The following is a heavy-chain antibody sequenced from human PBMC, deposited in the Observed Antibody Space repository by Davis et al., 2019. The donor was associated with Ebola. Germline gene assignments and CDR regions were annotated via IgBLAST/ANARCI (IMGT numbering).Heavy chain of an antibody. CDR1: GGSISSSSYY. J-gene: IGHJ4*02. CDR2: IYYSGST. D-gene: IGHD6-13*01. Sequence: PSETLSLTCTVSGGSISSSSYYWGWIRQPPGKGLEWIGSIYYSGSTYYNPSLKSRVTISVDTSKNQFSLKLSSVTAADTAVYYCARLPPIAAAGSRVYYFDYWGQGTLVTVSS. CDR3: ARLPPIAAAGSRVYYFDY. V-gene: IGHV4-39*01.